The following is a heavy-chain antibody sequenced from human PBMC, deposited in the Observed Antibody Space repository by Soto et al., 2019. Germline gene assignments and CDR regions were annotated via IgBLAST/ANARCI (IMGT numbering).Heavy chain of an antibody. CDR2: ISYDGSNK. CDR3: AKISSSRKKYYYYYYMDV. J-gene: IGHJ6*03. Sequence: GGSLRLSCAASGFTFSSYGMHWVRQAPGKGLEWVAVISYDGSNKYYADSVKGRFTISRDNSKNTLYLQMNSLRAEDTAVYYCAKISSSRKKYYYYYYMDVWGKGTTVTVSS. V-gene: IGHV3-30*18. CDR1: GFTFSSYG. D-gene: IGHD6-6*01.